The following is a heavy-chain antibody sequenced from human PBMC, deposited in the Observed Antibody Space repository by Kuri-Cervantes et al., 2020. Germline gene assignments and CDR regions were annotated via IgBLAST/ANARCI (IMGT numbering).Heavy chain of an antibody. CDR2: ISGSSSYI. Sequence: GGSLRLSCAASGFTFSSYEMNWVRQAPGKGLEWVSYISGSSSYIYYADSVKGRFTISRDNAKNSLYLQMNSLRAEDTAVYYCARGVGSYSSSPRIDSTFDYWGQGTLVTVSS. CDR1: GFTFSSYE. J-gene: IGHJ4*02. V-gene: IGHV3-21*05. CDR3: ARGVGSYSSSPRIDSTFDY. D-gene: IGHD6-6*01.